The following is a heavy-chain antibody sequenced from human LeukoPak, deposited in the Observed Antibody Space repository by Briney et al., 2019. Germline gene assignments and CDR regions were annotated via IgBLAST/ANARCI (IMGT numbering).Heavy chain of an antibody. Sequence: GGSLRLSCAASEFTFSAYWMHWVRQAPGKGLVWVSRIRGDGSMTNYADSVKGRFTISRDNAKNTLYLQMNSLRLEDTAVYYCARENLAAAADYWGQGTVVTVSS. J-gene: IGHJ4*02. V-gene: IGHV3-74*01. D-gene: IGHD6-25*01. CDR3: ARENLAAAADY. CDR2: IRGDGSMT. CDR1: EFTFSAYW.